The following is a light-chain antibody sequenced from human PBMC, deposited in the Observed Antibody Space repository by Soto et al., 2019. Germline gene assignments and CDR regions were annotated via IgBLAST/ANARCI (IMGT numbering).Light chain of an antibody. CDR2: GVV. J-gene: IGLJ1*01. CDR1: GNDVGAYNY. CDR3: CSYAGGYTYL. Sequence: LTQPRSVSGSPGQSVTISCTGTGNDVGAYNYVSWYQQHPGRPPKLLIYGVVRWPSGVPDRFSGSKSGNTASLTISGLQAEDEGDYFCCSYAGGYTYLFGTGTKVTVL. V-gene: IGLV2-11*01.